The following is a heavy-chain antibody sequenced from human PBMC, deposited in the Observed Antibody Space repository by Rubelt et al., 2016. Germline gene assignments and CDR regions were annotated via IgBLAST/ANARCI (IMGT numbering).Heavy chain of an antibody. CDR2: ISAYNGNT. D-gene: IGHD1-7*01. V-gene: IGHV1-18*01. J-gene: IGHJ4*02. CDR3: ARDLPPFRRYNWNFPLDY. Sequence: QVQLVQSGAEVKKPGASVKVSCKASGYTFTSYGISWVRQAPGQGLEWMGWISAYNGNTNYAQKSQGRVTMTPDTSTSPAYMELRSLRSDDTAVYYGARDLPPFRRYNWNFPLDYWGQGTLVTVSS. CDR1: GYTFTSYG.